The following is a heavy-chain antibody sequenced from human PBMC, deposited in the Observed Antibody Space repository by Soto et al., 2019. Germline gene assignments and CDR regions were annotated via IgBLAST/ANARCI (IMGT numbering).Heavy chain of an antibody. CDR3: ARAYYYDNSGFDQ. CDR1: GFTFNSYA. Sequence: GGSLRLSCAASGFTFNSYAMHWVRQAPGKGLEWVAVITYDGSKKYYANSVKGRFTISRDNSRNTRYLQMNSLRAEDTTIYYCARAYYYDNSGFDQWGQGTLVTVSS. CDR2: ITYDGSKK. J-gene: IGHJ4*02. D-gene: IGHD3-22*01. V-gene: IGHV3-30-3*01.